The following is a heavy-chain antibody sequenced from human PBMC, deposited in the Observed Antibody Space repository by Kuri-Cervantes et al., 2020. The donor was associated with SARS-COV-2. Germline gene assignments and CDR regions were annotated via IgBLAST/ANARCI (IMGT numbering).Heavy chain of an antibody. CDR2: IYYSGST. Sequence: GSLRLSCTVSGGSISSYYWSWIRQPPGKGLEWIGYIYYSGSTNYNPSLKSRVTISVDTSKNQFSLKLSSVTAAGTAVYYCATVRKWELSSYYYYGMDVWGQGTTVTVSS. D-gene: IGHD1-26*01. V-gene: IGHV4-59*12. CDR3: ATVRKWELSSYYYYGMDV. CDR1: GGSISSYY. J-gene: IGHJ6*02.